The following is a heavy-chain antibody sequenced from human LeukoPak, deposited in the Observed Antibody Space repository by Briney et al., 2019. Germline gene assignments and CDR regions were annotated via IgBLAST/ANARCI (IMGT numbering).Heavy chain of an antibody. J-gene: IGHJ6*03. CDR2: ISWDGGST. D-gene: IGHD6-13*01. CDR3: AKDRGAAAGYDYMDV. V-gene: IGHV3-43D*04. Sequence: AGSLRLSCAASGFTFDDYARHWVRQAPGKGLEWFSLISWDGGSTYYADSVKGRFTISRDNSKNSLYLQMNSLRAADTALYYCAKDRGAAAGYDYMDVWGKGTTVTVSS. CDR1: GFTFDDYA.